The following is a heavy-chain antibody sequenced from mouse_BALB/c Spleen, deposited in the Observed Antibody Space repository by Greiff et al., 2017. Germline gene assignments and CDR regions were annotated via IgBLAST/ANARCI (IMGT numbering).Heavy chain of an antibody. J-gene: IGHJ2*01. Sequence: VQLQQSGAELAKPGASVKMSCKASGYTFTSYWMHWVKQRPGQGLEWIGYINPSTGYTEYNQKFKDKATLTADKSSSTAYMQLSSLTSEDSAVYYCARGYGSSYDYWGQGTTLTVSS. V-gene: IGHV1-7*01. CDR2: INPSTGYT. CDR1: GYTFTSYW. D-gene: IGHD1-1*01. CDR3: ARGYGSSYDY.